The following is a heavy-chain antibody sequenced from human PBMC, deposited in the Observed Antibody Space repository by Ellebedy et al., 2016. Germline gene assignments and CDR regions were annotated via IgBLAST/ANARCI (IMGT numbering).Heavy chain of an antibody. CDR2: IDPSDSYT. CDR3: ARSLEVVATPFDY. CDR1: GYSFTSYW. Sequence: GESLKISXKGSGYSFTSYWISWVRQMPGKGLEWMGRIDPSDSYTNYSPSFQGHVTISADKSISTAYLQWSSLKASDTAMYYCARSLEVVATPFDYWGQGTLVTVSS. V-gene: IGHV5-10-1*01. J-gene: IGHJ4*02. D-gene: IGHD2-15*01.